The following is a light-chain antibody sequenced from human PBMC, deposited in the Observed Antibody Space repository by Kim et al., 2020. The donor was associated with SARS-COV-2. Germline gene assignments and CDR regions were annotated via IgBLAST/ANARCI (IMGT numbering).Light chain of an antibody. J-gene: IGKJ3*01. Sequence: AGESAPLSCGGRMGVSSSYVAWHQQTPGQATSLLIDGASSRATGIQDRFSGSWAGTDFTLTISRLKPEDFAVYYCQQYDSSPTFGPGTKVEIK. CDR2: GAS. V-gene: IGKV3-20*01. CDR1: MGVSSSY. CDR3: QQYDSSPT.